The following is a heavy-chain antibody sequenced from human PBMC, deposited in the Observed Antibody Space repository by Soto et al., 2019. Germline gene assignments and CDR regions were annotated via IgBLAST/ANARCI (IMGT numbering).Heavy chain of an antibody. Sequence: SETLSLTCAVSGGSISSGGYSWSWIRQPPGKGLEWIGYIYHSGSTYYNPSLKSRVTISVDRSKNQFSLKLSSVTAADTAVYYCARAAAAGKWDWFDPWGQGTLVTVSS. CDR3: ARAAAAGKWDWFDP. J-gene: IGHJ5*02. D-gene: IGHD6-13*01. CDR1: GGSISSGGYS. CDR2: IYHSGST. V-gene: IGHV4-30-2*01.